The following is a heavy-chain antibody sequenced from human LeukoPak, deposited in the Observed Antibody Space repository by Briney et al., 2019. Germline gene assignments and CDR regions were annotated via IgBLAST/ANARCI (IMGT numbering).Heavy chain of an antibody. J-gene: IGHJ4*02. CDR3: ARGNIKFDY. V-gene: IGHV3-30-3*01. CDR2: ISYDGSNK. Sequence: PGGSLRLSCAASGFTFSSYAMHWVRQAPGKGLEWVAVISYDGSNKYYADSVKSRFTISRDNSKNTLYLQMNSLRAEDTAVYYCARGNIKFDYWGQGTLVTVSS. CDR1: GFTFSSYA.